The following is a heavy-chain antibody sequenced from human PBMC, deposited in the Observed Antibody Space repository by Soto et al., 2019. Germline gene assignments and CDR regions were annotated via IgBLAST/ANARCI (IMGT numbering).Heavy chain of an antibody. CDR1: GYTFTTFS. D-gene: IGHD3-16*01. J-gene: IGHJ5*02. Sequence: QVQLVQSGAEVKKPRASVRVSCKASGYTFTTFSIHWVRQAPGQRLEWMGWINAGNGNTKYSQKFQGRVTITRDTSASTAYMELSCLRSEDTAIYYCARSLVTTFSDYFDPWGQGTLVTVSS. CDR2: INAGNGNT. CDR3: ARSLVTTFSDYFDP. V-gene: IGHV1-3*01.